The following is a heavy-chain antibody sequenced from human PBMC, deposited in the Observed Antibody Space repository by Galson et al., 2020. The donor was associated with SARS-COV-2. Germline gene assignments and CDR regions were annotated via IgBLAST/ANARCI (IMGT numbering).Heavy chain of an antibody. J-gene: IGHJ5*02. D-gene: IGHD1-1*01. CDR1: GGYMSKYY. Sequence: SETLSLTCSVSGGYMSKYYWSWIRQSPGKGLEWIGNIYYSGGTKYNPSLKSRVSMSVDTSENQFSLKLNSVTAADTAVYYCARVGGNDGCNWFDPWGQGAVVT. CDR3: ARVGGNDGCNWFDP. V-gene: IGHV4-59*01. CDR2: IYYSGGT.